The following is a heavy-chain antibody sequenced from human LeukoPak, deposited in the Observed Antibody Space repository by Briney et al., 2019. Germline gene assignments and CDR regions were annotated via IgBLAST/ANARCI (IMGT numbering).Heavy chain of an antibody. CDR1: GGTFSSYA. CDR3: AXXXXYDSXXXXDY. CDR2: IIPIFGTA. V-gene: IGHV1-69*05. Sequence: SVKVSCKASGGTFSSYAISWVRQAPGQGLEWMGRIIPIFGTANYAQKFQGRVTITTVESTSTAYMELSSLRSEDTAVYYCAXXXXYDSXXXXDYWGQGTLVTVSS. D-gene: IGHD3-22*01. J-gene: IGHJ4*02.